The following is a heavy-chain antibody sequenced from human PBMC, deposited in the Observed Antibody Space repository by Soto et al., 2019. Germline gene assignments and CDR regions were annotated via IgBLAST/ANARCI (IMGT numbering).Heavy chain of an antibody. V-gene: IGHV3-30*18. J-gene: IGHJ4*02. D-gene: IGHD6-19*01. CDR2: ISYNRTKT. CDR1: GFTFSIYA. CDR3: AKERVPRRQWLIDSFDY. Sequence: QVQLVESGGGVVQPGRSLRVSCAASGFTFSIYAMHWVRQAPGTGLEWVAVISYNRTKTYYADSVKGRFTISRDNSKNTVYLQMNSLRDEDTAVYYCAKERVPRRQWLIDSFDYWGQGTVVTVSP.